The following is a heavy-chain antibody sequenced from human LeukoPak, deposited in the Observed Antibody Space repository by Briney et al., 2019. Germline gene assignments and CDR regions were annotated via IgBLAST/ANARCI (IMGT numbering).Heavy chain of an antibody. CDR2: INHSGST. CDR3: ARRYSSGWYGGY. D-gene: IGHD6-19*01. J-gene: IGHJ4*02. V-gene: IGHV4-34*01. CDR1: GGSFSGYY. Sequence: SETLSLTCAVYGGSFSGYYWSWIRQPPGKGLEWIGEINHSGSTNYNPSLKSRVTISVDTSKNQFSLKLSSVTAADTAVYCCARRYSSGWYGGYWGQGTLVTVSS.